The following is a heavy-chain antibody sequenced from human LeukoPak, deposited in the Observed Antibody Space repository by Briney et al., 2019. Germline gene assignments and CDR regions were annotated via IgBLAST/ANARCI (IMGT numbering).Heavy chain of an antibody. D-gene: IGHD3-3*01. J-gene: IGHJ5*02. CDR3: AKSLWSGYFYPTWFDP. CDR2: IASDGSST. V-gene: IGHV3-74*01. Sequence: GGSLRLSCAASGFTFSSYWMNWVRQAPGKGLVWVSRIASDGSSTTYADSVKGRFSISRGNAKNTLYLQMNSLRVEDTAVYYCAKSLWSGYFYPTWFDPWGQGTLVTVSS. CDR1: GFTFSSYW.